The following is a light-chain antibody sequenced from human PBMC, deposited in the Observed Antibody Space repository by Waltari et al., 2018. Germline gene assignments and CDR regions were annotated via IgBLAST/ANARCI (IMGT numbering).Light chain of an antibody. J-gene: IGLJ2*01. Sequence: SPDLTQPPSVSVSPGQTAIIPCSGSELTDKDIYWFQQKSGQAPVVVIRRNTGRPSGIPERFSASDSGTTGTLVISGVEAEDEADYYCQSADDSGNHVLFGGGTRLTVL. CDR3: QSADDSGNHVL. CDR1: ELTDKD. CDR2: RNT. V-gene: IGLV3-25*03.